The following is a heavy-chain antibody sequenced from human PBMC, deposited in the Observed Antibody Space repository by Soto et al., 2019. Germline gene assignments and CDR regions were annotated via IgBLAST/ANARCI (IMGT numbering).Heavy chain of an antibody. CDR3: AKLRGLYNDFWSGLIDT. CDR1: GFTFSNYA. J-gene: IGHJ5*02. V-gene: IGHV3-23*01. CDR2: ITGSGDST. Sequence: PGGSLRLSCAASGFTFSNYAMNWVRQAPGKGLEWVSGITGSGDSTYYADSVKGRFTISRDNSKKTLYLQMNSLRADDTAVYYCAKLRGLYNDFWSGLIDTWGQGILVTVSS. D-gene: IGHD3-3*01.